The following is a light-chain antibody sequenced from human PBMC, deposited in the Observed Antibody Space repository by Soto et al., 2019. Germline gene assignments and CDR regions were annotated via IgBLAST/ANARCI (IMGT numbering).Light chain of an antibody. CDR2: DAS. Sequence: TQTPCSLSGWVGEKITVTAEASQNINNYLNWYQQKPGRAPKLLIYDASNLEAGVPSRFRGSGSGTEIPVTIGSSEFEDVGTYYREKSNRAARTFGEGTKVDIK. V-gene: IGKV1-33*01. CDR1: QNINNY. J-gene: IGKJ1*01. CDR3: EKSNRAART.